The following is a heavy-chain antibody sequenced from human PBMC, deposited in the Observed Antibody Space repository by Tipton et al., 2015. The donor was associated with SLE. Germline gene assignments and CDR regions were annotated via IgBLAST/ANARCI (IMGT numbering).Heavy chain of an antibody. CDR1: GGSVSSHY. V-gene: IGHV4-59*08. CDR3: ARQRRTIFGVAPGYFDY. Sequence: TLSLTCTVSGGSVSSHYWSWIRQPPGKGLEWIGYIHYSGSTYYNPSLKSRVTISVDTSKNQFSLKLISVTAADTAVYYCARQRRTIFGVAPGYFDYWGQGTLVTVSS. CDR2: IHYSGST. D-gene: IGHD3-3*01. J-gene: IGHJ4*01.